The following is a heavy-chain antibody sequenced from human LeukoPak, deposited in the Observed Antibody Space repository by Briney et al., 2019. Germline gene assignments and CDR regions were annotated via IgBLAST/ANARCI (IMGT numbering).Heavy chain of an antibody. Sequence: PGGSLRLSCAASGFTVRSNYMSWVRQAPGKGLEWVSAISGSGGSTYYADSVKGRFTISRDNSKNTLYLQMNSLRAEDTAVYYCARGEYQLLFVYYFDYWGQGTLVTVSS. D-gene: IGHD2-2*01. CDR1: GFTVRSNY. CDR2: ISGSGGST. V-gene: IGHV3-23*01. J-gene: IGHJ4*02. CDR3: ARGEYQLLFVYYFDY.